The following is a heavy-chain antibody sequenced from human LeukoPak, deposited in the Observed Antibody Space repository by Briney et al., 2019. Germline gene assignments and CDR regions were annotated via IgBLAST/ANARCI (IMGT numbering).Heavy chain of an antibody. J-gene: IGHJ4*02. V-gene: IGHV4-4*09. CDR2: IYTSGST. Sequence: KPSETLSLTCTVSGGSISSYYWSWIRQPPGKGLEWIGYIYTSGSTNYNPSLKSRVTISVDTSKNQFSLKLSSVTAADTAVYYCARLAKAGSEGFDYWGQGTLVTVSS. D-gene: IGHD3-10*01. CDR3: ARLAKAGSEGFDY. CDR1: GGSISSYY.